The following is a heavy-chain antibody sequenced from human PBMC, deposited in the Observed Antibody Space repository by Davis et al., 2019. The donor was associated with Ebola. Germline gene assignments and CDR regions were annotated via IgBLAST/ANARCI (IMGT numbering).Heavy chain of an antibody. V-gene: IGHV3-11*01. CDR2: ISSSGSTI. D-gene: IGHD3-9*01. CDR1: GFTFSDYY. Sequence: PGGSLRLSCAASGFTFSDYYMSWIRQSPGKGLEWVSYISSSGSTIYYADSVKGRFTISRDNAKNSLYLQMNSLRAEDTAVYYCARRLAFARAVYYYYGMDVWGQGTTVTVSS. J-gene: IGHJ6*02. CDR3: ARRLAFARAVYYYYGMDV.